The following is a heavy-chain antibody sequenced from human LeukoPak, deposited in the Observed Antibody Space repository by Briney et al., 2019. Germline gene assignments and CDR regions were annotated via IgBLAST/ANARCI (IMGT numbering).Heavy chain of an antibody. CDR1: GIAVRTNY. Sequence: GGSLRLSCAASGIAVRTNYISWVRQAPGKGLEWVAVIYAGGNTYYADSVKGRFTISKDNSKNTVYLQMNSLRSEDTAVYYCARGLLGHCSSISCYPGAFDNWGQGTMVSVSS. J-gene: IGHJ3*02. V-gene: IGHV3-66*02. D-gene: IGHD2-2*01. CDR2: IYAGGNT. CDR3: ARGLLGHCSSISCYPGAFDN.